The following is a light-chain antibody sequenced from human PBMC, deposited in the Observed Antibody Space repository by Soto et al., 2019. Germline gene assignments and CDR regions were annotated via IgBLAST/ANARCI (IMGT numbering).Light chain of an antibody. CDR2: GAS. V-gene: IGKV3-15*01. J-gene: IGKJ1*01. CDR3: QQYDKWPRT. Sequence: EIVLTQSPGTLSLSPAERATLSCRASQSVSSSYLDWYQQKPGQPPRLLIHGASTRATGVPARFSGSGSGTEFTLIISSLQSEDFAVYYCQQYDKWPRTFGQGTKVDIK. CDR1: QSVSSSY.